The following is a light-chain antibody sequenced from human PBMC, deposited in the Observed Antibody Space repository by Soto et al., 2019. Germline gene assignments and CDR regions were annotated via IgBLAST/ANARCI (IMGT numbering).Light chain of an antibody. Sequence: EIVLTQSPGTLSLSPGERATLSCRASQSFDSSYLAWYQQKPGQAPRLLIYGASSRATGIPDRFSGSGSGTDFTLPIRRLEAGDFAVYYWLPYRCSPGKFGPGAKVEIK. V-gene: IGKV3-20*01. J-gene: IGKJ1*01. CDR3: LPYRCSPGK. CDR2: GAS. CDR1: QSFDSSY.